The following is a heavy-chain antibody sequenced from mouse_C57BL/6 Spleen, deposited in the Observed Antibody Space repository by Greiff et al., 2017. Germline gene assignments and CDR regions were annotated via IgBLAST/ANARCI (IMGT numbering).Heavy chain of an antibody. CDR3: ASDYDGPRYFCV. CDR1: GYSITSGYY. CDR2: ISYDGSN. Sequence: EVQLQESGPGLVKPSQSLSLTCSVTGYSITSGYYWNWIRQFPGNKLEWMGYISYDGSNNYNPSLKNRISITRDTSKNQFFLKLNSVTTEDTATYYCASDYDGPRYFCVWGTGTTVTVAS. J-gene: IGHJ1*03. V-gene: IGHV3-6*01. D-gene: IGHD1-2*01.